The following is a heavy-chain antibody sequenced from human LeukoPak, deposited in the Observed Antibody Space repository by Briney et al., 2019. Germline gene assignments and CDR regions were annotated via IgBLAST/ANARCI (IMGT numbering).Heavy chain of an antibody. D-gene: IGHD1-1*01. J-gene: IGHJ4*02. V-gene: IGHV4-61*02. CDR3: ARRAYSAAYWKHFDY. Sequence: PSETLSLTCTVSGNSISSGDYYWSWLRQPAGKGLEWIVRIYTSGSTTYNPSLKSRVTISVDTSKNQFYLKLNSVTAADTAVYFCARRAYSAAYWKHFDYWGQGTLVTVSS. CDR1: GNSISSGDYY. CDR2: IYTSGST.